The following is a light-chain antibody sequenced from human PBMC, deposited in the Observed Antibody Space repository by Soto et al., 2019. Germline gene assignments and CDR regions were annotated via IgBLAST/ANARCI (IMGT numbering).Light chain of an antibody. V-gene: IGLV2-14*01. Sequence: QSVLTQPASVSGSPGQSITICCTGTIYDVGAYHYVSWYQQFPGKAPKLILYEVSNRPSGISNRFSGFRSGSTASLTVSGLQPEVDAHYYFISYSTTGAIVFGGGTKLTVL. J-gene: IGLJ2*01. CDR3: ISYSTTGAIV. CDR2: EVS. CDR1: IYDVGAYHY.